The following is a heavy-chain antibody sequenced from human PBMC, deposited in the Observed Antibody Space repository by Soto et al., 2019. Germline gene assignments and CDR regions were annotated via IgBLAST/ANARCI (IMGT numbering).Heavy chain of an antibody. D-gene: IGHD1-26*01. CDR2: IYYSGST. CDR3: ARLAPPSATWFDA. CDR1: GGSISSGGYY. Sequence: SETLSLTCTVSGGSISSGGYYWSWIRQHPGKGLEWIGYIYYSGSTYYNPSLKSRVTISVDTSKNQFSLKLSSVTAADTAVYYCARLAPPSATWFDACREVTPVTFS. J-gene: IGHJ5*01. V-gene: IGHV4-31*03.